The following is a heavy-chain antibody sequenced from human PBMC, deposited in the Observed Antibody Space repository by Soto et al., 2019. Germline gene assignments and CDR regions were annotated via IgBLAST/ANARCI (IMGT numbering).Heavy chain of an antibody. CDR2: IYYSGST. CDR1: GGSISSYY. V-gene: IGHV4-59*01. D-gene: IGHD2-15*01. J-gene: IGHJ5*02. CDR3: ASDEECSGASCWGNWFDP. Sequence: SETLSLTCTVSGGSISSYYWSWIRQPPGKGLEWIGYIYYSGSTNYNPSLKSRVTISVDTSKNQFSPKLSSVTAADTAVYYCASDEECSGASCWGNWFDPWGQATMVTVS.